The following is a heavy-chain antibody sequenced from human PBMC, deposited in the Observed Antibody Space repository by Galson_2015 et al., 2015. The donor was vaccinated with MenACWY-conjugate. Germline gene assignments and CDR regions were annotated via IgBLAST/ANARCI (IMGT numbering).Heavy chain of an antibody. J-gene: IGHJ5*01. V-gene: IGHV6-1*01. CDR1: GDSVSSNSAA. D-gene: IGHD6-19*01. Sequence: CAISGDSVSSNSAAWSWIRQSPSRGLEWLGRTYYRSRWLNDYAESVRSRITINPDTSKNQFSLQLSSVTPEDTAVYYCARDKGYLSGWSSNALNWFDSWGQGTLVTVSS. CDR2: TYYRSRWLN. CDR3: ARDKGYLSGWSSNALNWFDS.